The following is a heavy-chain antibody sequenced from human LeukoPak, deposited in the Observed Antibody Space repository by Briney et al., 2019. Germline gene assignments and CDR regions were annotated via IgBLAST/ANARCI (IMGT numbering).Heavy chain of an antibody. CDR3: ARVRDDSSSPKIFYYYYYYMDV. CDR2: IYYSGST. J-gene: IGHJ6*03. Sequence: KSSETLSLTCTVSGGSISSYYWSWIRQPPGKGLEWIGYIYYSGSTNYNPSLKSRVTISVDTSKNQFSLKLSSVTAADTAVYYCARVRDDSSSPKIFYYYYYYMDVWGKGTTVTVSS. D-gene: IGHD6-13*01. CDR1: GGSISSYY. V-gene: IGHV4-59*01.